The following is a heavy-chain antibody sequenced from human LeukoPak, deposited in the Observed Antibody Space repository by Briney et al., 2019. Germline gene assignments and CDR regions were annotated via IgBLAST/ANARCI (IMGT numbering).Heavy chain of an antibody. J-gene: IGHJ6*02. CDR2: IIPIFGTA. D-gene: IGHD6-6*01. V-gene: IGHV1-69*01. CDR3: ARRGTLVPDKNYYGMDV. Sequence: ASVKVSCKASGGTFISYAISWVRQAPGQGLEWMGGIIPIFGTANYAQKFQGRVTITADESTSTAYMELSSLRSEDTAVYYCARRGTLVPDKNYYGMDVWGQGTTVTVSS. CDR1: GGTFISYA.